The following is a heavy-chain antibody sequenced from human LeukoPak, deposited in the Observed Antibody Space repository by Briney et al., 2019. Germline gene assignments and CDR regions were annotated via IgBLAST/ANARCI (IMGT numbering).Heavy chain of an antibody. V-gene: IGHV3-21*01. J-gene: IGHJ4*02. CDR1: GFTFSSYS. CDR3: ARDYDILTGEDY. D-gene: IGHD3-9*01. CDR2: ISSSSSYI. Sequence: PGGXLRLSCAASGFTFSSYSMNWVRQAPGKGLEWVSSISSSSSYIYYADSVKGRFTISRDNAKNSLYLQMNSLRAEDTAVYYCARDYDILTGEDYWGQGTLVTVSS.